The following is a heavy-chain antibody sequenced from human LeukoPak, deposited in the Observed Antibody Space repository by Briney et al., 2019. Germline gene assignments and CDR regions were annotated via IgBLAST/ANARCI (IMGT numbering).Heavy chain of an antibody. Sequence: GGSLRLSCAASGITFSSYAMSWVRQAPGKGLEWVSAISGSGGSTYYADSVKGRFTISRDNSKNTLYLQMNSLRAEDTAVYYCAKAELVGAAGAVGYWGQGTLVTVSS. V-gene: IGHV3-23*01. D-gene: IGHD2-15*01. CDR1: GITFSSYA. CDR2: ISGSGGST. CDR3: AKAELVGAAGAVGY. J-gene: IGHJ4*02.